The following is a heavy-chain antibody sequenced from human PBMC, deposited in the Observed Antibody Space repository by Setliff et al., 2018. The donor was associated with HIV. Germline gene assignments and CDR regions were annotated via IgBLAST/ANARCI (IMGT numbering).Heavy chain of an antibody. J-gene: IGHJ4*02. CDR3: ARGDYYDSSGYEGLDS. CDR2: VSYSGNT. V-gene: IGHV4-34*01. D-gene: IGHD3-22*01. Sequence: SETLSLTCAVYGGSFSGYYWSWIRQSPGKGLEWIGEVSYSGNTNYNPSLKSRLNISVDKSKKQLSLKVSSVTAADTAVYYCARGDYYDSSGYEGLDSWGQGTLVTVSS. CDR1: GGSFSGYY.